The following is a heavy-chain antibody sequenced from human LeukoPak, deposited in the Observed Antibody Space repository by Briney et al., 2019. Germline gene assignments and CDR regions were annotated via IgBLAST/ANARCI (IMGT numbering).Heavy chain of an antibody. Sequence: GGSLRLSCAASGFTFSSYVMHWVRQAPGKGLEWVAIISYDGSNEYYADSVKGRFTISRDNSKNTLYLQMNSLRAADTAVYYCARDRGWLQSTYFDFWGQGTLVTVSS. J-gene: IGHJ4*02. V-gene: IGHV3-30*04. CDR2: ISYDGSNE. CDR1: GFTFSSYV. D-gene: IGHD5-24*01. CDR3: ARDRGWLQSTYFDF.